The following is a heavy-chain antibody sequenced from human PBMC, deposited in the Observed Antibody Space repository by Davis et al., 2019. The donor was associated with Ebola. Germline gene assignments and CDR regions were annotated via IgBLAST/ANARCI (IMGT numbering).Heavy chain of an antibody. J-gene: IGHJ4*02. CDR3: VGDYYGSGAWVYFDY. CDR2: ISSSSSYI. V-gene: IGHV3-21*01. D-gene: IGHD3-10*01. CDR1: GFTFSSYS. Sequence: GESLKISCAASGFTFSSYSMNWVRQAPGKGLEWVSSISSSSSYIYYADSVKGRFTISRGNAKNSLYLQMNSLRAEDTAVYYCVGDYYGSGAWVYFDYWGQGTLVTVSS.